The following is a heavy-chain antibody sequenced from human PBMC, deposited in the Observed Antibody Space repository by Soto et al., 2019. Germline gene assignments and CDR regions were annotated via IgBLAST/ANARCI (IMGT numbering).Heavy chain of an antibody. Sequence: QVQLQQWGAGLLKASETLSLTCAVVGDSLRGQSWNWIRQSPGKGLEWIGELDQSGGTNYNPSLKSRAIISDDTSKTKFSLTLTSVTAADTAVYYCAREDSYGWSGESLDVWGQGTTVTVSS. CDR2: LDQSGGT. CDR3: AREDSYGWSGESLDV. D-gene: IGHD6-19*01. J-gene: IGHJ6*02. CDR1: GDSLRGQS. V-gene: IGHV4-34*01.